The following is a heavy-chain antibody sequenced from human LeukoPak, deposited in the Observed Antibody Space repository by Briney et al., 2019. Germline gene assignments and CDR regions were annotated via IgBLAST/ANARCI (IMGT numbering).Heavy chain of an antibody. D-gene: IGHD3-3*01. Sequence: ASVEVSCKASGYTFTGYYMHWVRQAPGQGLEWMGWINPNSGGTNYAQKFQGRVTMTRDTSISTAYMELSRLRSDDTAVYYCARGGYDFWSGSYYFDYWGQGTLVTVSS. CDR3: ARGGYDFWSGSYYFDY. J-gene: IGHJ4*02. CDR2: INPNSGGT. CDR1: GYTFTGYY. V-gene: IGHV1-2*02.